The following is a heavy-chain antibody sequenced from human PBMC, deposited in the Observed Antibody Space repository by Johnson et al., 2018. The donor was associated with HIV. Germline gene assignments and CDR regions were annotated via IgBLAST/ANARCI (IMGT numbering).Heavy chain of an antibody. CDR2: ISYDGSNK. CDR1: GFTFSSYA. V-gene: IGHV3-30-3*01. D-gene: IGHD5-18*01. Sequence: VQLVESGGGVVQPGRSLRLSCVASGFTFSSYAMHWVRQAPGKGLEWVAVISYDGSNKYYADSVKGRFTISRDNSKNTLYLQMNSLRPEDSAVYYCAKGEAQEGWIQLLFYALDFWGQGTMVTVSS. J-gene: IGHJ3*01. CDR3: AKGEAQEGWIQLLFYALDF.